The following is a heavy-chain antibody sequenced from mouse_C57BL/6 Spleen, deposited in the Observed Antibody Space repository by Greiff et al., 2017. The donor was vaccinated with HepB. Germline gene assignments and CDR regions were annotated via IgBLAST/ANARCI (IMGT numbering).Heavy chain of an antibody. J-gene: IGHJ4*01. CDR3: ARNGYEYDVGDYAMDY. D-gene: IGHD2-4*01. Sequence: VQLQQSGAELVKPGASVKISCKASGYAFSSYWMNWVKQRPGKGLEWIGQIYPGDGDTNYNGKFKGKATLTADKSSSTAYMQLSSLTSEDSAVYFCARNGYEYDVGDYAMDYWGQGASVTVSS. V-gene: IGHV1-80*01. CDR2: IYPGDGDT. CDR1: GYAFSSYW.